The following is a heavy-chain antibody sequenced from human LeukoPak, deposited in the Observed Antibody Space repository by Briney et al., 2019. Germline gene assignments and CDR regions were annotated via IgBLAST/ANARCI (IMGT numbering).Heavy chain of an antibody. Sequence: GESLKISCKASGYTFTTYWVAWVRQMPGKGLEWMGMISPGDFDTRYTPSSKGQVTISADKSISTAYLQWSSLKASDTAIYYCARHQGGMDVWGQGTTVTVSS. J-gene: IGHJ6*02. V-gene: IGHV5-51*01. CDR2: ISPGDFDT. CDR1: GYTFTTYW. CDR3: ARHQGGMDV.